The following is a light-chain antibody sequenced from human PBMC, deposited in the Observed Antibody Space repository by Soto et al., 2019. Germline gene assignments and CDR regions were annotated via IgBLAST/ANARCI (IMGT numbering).Light chain of an antibody. CDR3: SSYTRQSTVV. J-gene: IGLJ3*02. Sequence: QPASVSGSPGQPITISCTGTSSDIGGYNYVSWYQQHPGKAPKLIIYDVSERPSGVSNRFSGSKSGNTASLTISGLQADDEAEYYCSSYTRQSTVVFGGGTKLTVL. V-gene: IGLV2-14*01. CDR2: DVS. CDR1: SSDIGGYNY.